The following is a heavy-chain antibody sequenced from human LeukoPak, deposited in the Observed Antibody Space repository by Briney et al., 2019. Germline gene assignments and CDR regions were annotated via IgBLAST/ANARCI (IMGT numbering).Heavy chain of an antibody. V-gene: IGHV3-9*01. Sequence: GGSLRLSCAASGFTFDDYAMHWVRQAPGKGLEWVSGISWNRGSIGYADSVKGRFTISRDNAKNSLYLQMNSLRPEDTAVYYCAKDLAYCGGDCYPRLFDYWGQGTLVTVSS. CDR3: AKDLAYCGGDCYPRLFDY. J-gene: IGHJ4*02. CDR2: ISWNRGSI. D-gene: IGHD2-21*01. CDR1: GFTFDDYA.